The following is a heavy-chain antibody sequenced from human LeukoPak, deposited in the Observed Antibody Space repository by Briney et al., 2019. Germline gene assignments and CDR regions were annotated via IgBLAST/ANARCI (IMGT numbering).Heavy chain of an antibody. CDR3: ARVTRDGYNVLDY. J-gene: IGHJ4*02. CDR2: IYYSGST. V-gene: IGHV4-59*01. CDR1: GGSISTYY. Sequence: SETLSLTCTVYGGSISTYYWSWIRQPPGKGLEWIGYIYYSGSTNYSPSLKSRVTISVDTSKNQFSLKLNSVTAADTAVYYCARVTRDGYNVLDYWGQGTLVTVSS. D-gene: IGHD5-24*01.